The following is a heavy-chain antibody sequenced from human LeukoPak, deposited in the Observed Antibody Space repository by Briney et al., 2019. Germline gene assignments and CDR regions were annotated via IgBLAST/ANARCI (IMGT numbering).Heavy chain of an antibody. J-gene: IGHJ1*01. Sequence: PGGSLRLSCAASGFTFSTYVMSWVRQAPGKGLEWVSSISGSGGNTYYADSVKGRFTISRDNSKNTLSLQMNSLRGEDTALYYCAKSYSSSWYISWGQGTLVTVSS. CDR3: AKSYSSSWYIS. CDR1: GFTFSTYV. CDR2: ISGSGGNT. D-gene: IGHD6-13*01. V-gene: IGHV3-23*01.